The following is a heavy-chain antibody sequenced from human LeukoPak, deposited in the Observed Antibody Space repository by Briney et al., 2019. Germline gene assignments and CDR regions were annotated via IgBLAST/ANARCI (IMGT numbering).Heavy chain of an antibody. Sequence: GGSLRLSCAASGFTFSSYWMSWIRQAPGKGLEWVANIKQDGSEKNYVDSVKSRFTISRDNANNSLYLQMNSLRAVDTAVYYCARDLFSGSPYWGQGTLVTVSS. CDR3: ARDLFSGSPY. CDR1: GFTFSSYW. J-gene: IGHJ4*02. V-gene: IGHV3-7*01. CDR2: IKQDGSEK. D-gene: IGHD1-26*01.